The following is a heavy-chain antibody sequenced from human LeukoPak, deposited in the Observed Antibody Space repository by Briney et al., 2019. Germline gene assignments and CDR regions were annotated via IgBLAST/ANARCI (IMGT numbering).Heavy chain of an antibody. D-gene: IGHD4-23*01. Sequence: PSETLSLTCTVSGGSISSGGYYWSWIRQPPGKGLEWIGEINHSGSTNYNPSLKSRVTISVDTSKNQFSLKLSSVTAADTAVYYCARRRAVVTRRNWFDPWGQGTLVTVSS. CDR1: GGSISSGGYY. V-gene: IGHV4-39*07. CDR2: INHSGST. J-gene: IGHJ5*02. CDR3: ARRRAVVTRRNWFDP.